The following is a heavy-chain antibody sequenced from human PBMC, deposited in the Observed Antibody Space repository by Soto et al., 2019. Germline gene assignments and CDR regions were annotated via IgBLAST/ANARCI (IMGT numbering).Heavy chain of an antibody. D-gene: IGHD2-15*01. J-gene: IGHJ3*02. V-gene: IGHV1-69*04. CDR1: GGTFSSYT. CDR2: IIPILGIA. Sequence: ASVKVSCKASGGTFSSYTISWVRQAPGQGLEWMGRIIPILGIANYAQKFQGRVTITADKSTSTAYMELSSLRSEDTAVYYCARDRDIVVVVANTDRGVAFDIWGQGTMVTVSS. CDR3: ARDRDIVVVVANTDRGVAFDI.